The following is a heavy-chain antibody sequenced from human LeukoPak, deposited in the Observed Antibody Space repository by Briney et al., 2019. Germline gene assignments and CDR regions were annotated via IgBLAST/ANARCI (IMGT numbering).Heavy chain of an antibody. D-gene: IGHD1-26*01. V-gene: IGHV3-23*01. Sequence: PGGSLRLSCAASGFTFTSYHIHCLRDSPGKGVEGVSTISGGGGSTYYADSVKGRFTISRDNSKNTLYLQVNSLRAEDTAVYYCAKGGKWDVTPFDYWGQGTLVTVSS. CDR2: ISGGGGST. J-gene: IGHJ4*02. CDR3: AKGGKWDVTPFDY. CDR1: GFTFTSYH.